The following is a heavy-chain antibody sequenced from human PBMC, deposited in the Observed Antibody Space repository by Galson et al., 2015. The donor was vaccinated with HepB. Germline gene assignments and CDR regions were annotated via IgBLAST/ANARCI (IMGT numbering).Heavy chain of an antibody. CDR2: IYYSGST. D-gene: IGHD3-9*01. Sequence: ETLYLPCPVSGGSISSYYWRWIRPPPGKGLEWIGYIYYSGSTNYNPSLKSRVTISVDTSKNQFSLKLSAVTAADTAVYFCAAGEDILTVFLVYWVQGTLVTVSS. V-gene: IGHV4-59*01. CDR1: GGSISSYY. J-gene: IGHJ4*02. CDR3: AAGEDILTVFLVY.